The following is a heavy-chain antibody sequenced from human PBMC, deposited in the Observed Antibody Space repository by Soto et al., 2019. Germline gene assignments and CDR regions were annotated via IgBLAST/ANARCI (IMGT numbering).Heavy chain of an antibody. Sequence: QVQLVQSGAEVKKPGSSVKVSCKASGGTFSSYAISWVRQAPGQGLEWMGGIIPIFGTANYAQKFQGRVTLTADESTSTAYMELSSLRSDDTAVYYCARLAVLVPAARDPENWFDPWGQGTLVTVSS. CDR2: IIPIFGTA. V-gene: IGHV1-69*12. D-gene: IGHD2-2*01. J-gene: IGHJ5*02. CDR1: GGTFSSYA. CDR3: ARLAVLVPAARDPENWFDP.